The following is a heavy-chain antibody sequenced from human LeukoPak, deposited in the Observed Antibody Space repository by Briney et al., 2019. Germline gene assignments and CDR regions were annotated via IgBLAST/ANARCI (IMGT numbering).Heavy chain of an antibody. J-gene: IGHJ4*02. CDR1: GFIFSDYA. Sequence: GGSLRLSCSASGFIFSDYAVRWVRQAPGKGLEWVAVTSSDLNVKLYADSVKGRFTISRDNSRSTLYLQMNSLRPEDTAIYYCAREGYYGSGSPPSLYFDYWGQGTLVTVSS. CDR3: AREGYYGSGSPPSLYFDY. D-gene: IGHD3-10*01. V-gene: IGHV3-30*01. CDR2: TSSDLNVK.